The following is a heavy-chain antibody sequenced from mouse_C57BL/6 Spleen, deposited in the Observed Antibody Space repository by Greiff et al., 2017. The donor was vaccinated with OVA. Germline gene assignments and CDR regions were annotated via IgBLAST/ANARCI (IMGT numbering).Heavy chain of an antibody. V-gene: IGHV1-64*01. CDR3: ARRDIYYGNYYAMDY. Sequence: QVQLQQPGAELVKPGASVKLSCKASGYTFTSYWMHWVKQRPGQGLEWIAMIHPNSGSTNYNEKFKSKATLTVDKSSSTAYMQLSSLTSEDSAVYYCARRDIYYGNYYAMDYWGQGTSVTVSS. D-gene: IGHD2-1*01. J-gene: IGHJ4*01. CDR2: IHPNSGST. CDR1: GYTFTSYW.